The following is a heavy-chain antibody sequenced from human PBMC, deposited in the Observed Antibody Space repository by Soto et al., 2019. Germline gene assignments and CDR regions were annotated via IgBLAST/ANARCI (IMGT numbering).Heavy chain of an antibody. CDR2: ISSSSTYI. Sequence: GGSLRLSCAASGFTLISYNMNWVRQAPGKGLEWVSSISSSSTYIYYADSVKGRFTISRDNANNSLYLQMNSLRAEDTAVYYCARALSALPDYWGQGTLVTVSS. CDR1: GFTLISYN. V-gene: IGHV3-21*01. D-gene: IGHD6-6*01. CDR3: ARALSALPDY. J-gene: IGHJ4*02.